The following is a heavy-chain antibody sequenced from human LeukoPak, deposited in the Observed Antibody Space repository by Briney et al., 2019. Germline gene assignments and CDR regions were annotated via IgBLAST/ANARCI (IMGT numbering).Heavy chain of an antibody. CDR1: GYTFTSYA. D-gene: IGHD6-19*01. Sequence: GASVKVSCKASGYTFTSYAMHWVRQAPGQRLEWMGWINAGNGNTKYSQKFQGRVTITRDTSASTAYMELSSLRSEDTAVYYCARDRYTGGWYVWYYYYGMDVWGQGTTVTVSS. J-gene: IGHJ6*02. CDR3: ARDRYTGGWYVWYYYYGMDV. CDR2: INAGNGNT. V-gene: IGHV1-3*01.